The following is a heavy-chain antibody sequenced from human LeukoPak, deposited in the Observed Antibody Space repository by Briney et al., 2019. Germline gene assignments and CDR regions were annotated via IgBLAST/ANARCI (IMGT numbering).Heavy chain of an antibody. CDR1: GFTFSSYA. CDR2: ISGSGGST. Sequence: GGSLRLSCAASGFTFSSYAMSWVRQAPGKGLEWVSAISGSGGSTYYADSVKGRFTISRDNSKNTLYLQMNSLRAECTAVYYCAKGKGIQLWLLDYWGQGTLVSVSS. D-gene: IGHD5-18*01. V-gene: IGHV3-23*01. J-gene: IGHJ4*02. CDR3: AKGKGIQLWLLDY.